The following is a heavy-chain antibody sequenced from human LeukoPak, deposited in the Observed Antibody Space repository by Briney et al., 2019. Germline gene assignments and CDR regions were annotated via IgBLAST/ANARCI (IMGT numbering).Heavy chain of an antibody. CDR1: GFTFSSYG. D-gene: IGHD2-15*01. CDR3: ANLYCSGGSCYSGYFDY. Sequence: PGGSLRLSCAASGFTFSSYGMHWVRQAPGKGLEWVAFIRYDGSNKYYADSVKGRFTISRDNSKNALYLQMNSLRAEDTAVYYCANLYCSGGSCYSGYFDYWGQGTLVTVSS. CDR2: IRYDGSNK. V-gene: IGHV3-30*02. J-gene: IGHJ4*02.